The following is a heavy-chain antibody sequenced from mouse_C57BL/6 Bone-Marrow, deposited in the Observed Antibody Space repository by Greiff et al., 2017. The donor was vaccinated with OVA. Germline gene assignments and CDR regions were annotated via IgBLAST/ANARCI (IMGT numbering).Heavy chain of an antibody. Sequence: EVQLVESGGGLVQPKGSLKLSCAASGFTFNTYAMHWVRQAPGKGLEWVARIRSKSSNYATYYADSVKDRFTISRDDSQSMLYLQMNNLKTEDTAMYYCVREIWLRRKYAMDYWGQGTSVTVSS. D-gene: IGHD2-2*01. V-gene: IGHV10-3*01. CDR2: IRSKSSNYAT. J-gene: IGHJ4*01. CDR3: VREIWLRRKYAMDY. CDR1: GFTFNTYA.